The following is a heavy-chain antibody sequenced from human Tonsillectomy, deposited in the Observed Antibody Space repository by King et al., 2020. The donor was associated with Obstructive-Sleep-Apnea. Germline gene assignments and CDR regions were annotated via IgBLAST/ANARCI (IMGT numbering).Heavy chain of an antibody. J-gene: IGHJ4*02. CDR3: ARGRGYRGYDFGFVFEY. CDR2: IYSSGST. V-gene: IGHV4-31*03. D-gene: IGHD5-12*01. Sequence: LPLQESGPGLVKPSQTLSLTCSVSGGSISSGFYYWSWIRQHPGKGLEWIGSIYSSGSTYYNPSLRSRITTSVDTSKNQFSLRLTSVTAADTAVYYCARGRGYRGYDFGFVFEYWGQGTLVTVSS. CDR1: GGSISSGFYY.